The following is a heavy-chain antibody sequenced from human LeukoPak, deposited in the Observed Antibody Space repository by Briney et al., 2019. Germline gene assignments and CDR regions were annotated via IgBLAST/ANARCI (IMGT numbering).Heavy chain of an antibody. J-gene: IGHJ4*02. Sequence: ASETLSLTCTVSGGSISNSYWNWIRQPPGKGLEWFGYIYYSGTTTNYNPSLRSRVTISVDTSKNQFSLRLTSVTAADTAVYYCARGFDSKSTYFDYWGQGTLVTVSS. V-gene: IGHV4-59*01. CDR3: ARGFDSKSTYFDY. CDR1: GGSISNSY. D-gene: IGHD5-12*01. CDR2: IYYSGTTT.